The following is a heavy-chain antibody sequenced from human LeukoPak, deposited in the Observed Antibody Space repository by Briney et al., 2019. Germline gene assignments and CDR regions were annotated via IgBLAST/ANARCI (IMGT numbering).Heavy chain of an antibody. CDR1: GYTFFGYY. D-gene: IGHD4-17*01. Sequence: ASVKVSCKASGYTFFGYYMHWVRQAPGPPLEGMGWINPNSGGTNYEQKFQGRVTMTRDTSISTAYMELSRLSSDDTAVYYCARVREDYGDYPLEGAFDIWGQGTMVTVSS. J-gene: IGHJ3*02. CDR3: ARVREDYGDYPLEGAFDI. V-gene: IGHV1-2*02. CDR2: INPNSGGT.